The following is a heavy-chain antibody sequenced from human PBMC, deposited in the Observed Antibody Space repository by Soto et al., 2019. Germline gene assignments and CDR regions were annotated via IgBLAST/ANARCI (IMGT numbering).Heavy chain of an antibody. CDR2: ITPFNGNT. D-gene: IGHD6-13*01. Sequence: SSVKVSCKASADTFTYRYLHWVRQAPGQALEWMGWITPFNGNTNYAQKFQDRVTITRDRSMSTAYMELSSLRSEDTAMYYCASTLTPYSSSWSLDYWGQRTLVTV. V-gene: IGHV1-45*02. CDR1: ADTFTYRY. CDR3: ASTLTPYSSSWSLDY. J-gene: IGHJ4*02.